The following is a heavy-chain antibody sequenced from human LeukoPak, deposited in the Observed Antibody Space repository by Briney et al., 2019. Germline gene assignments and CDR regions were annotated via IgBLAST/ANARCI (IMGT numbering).Heavy chain of an antibody. CDR1: GDSISSSSYC. V-gene: IGHV4-39*01. CDR3: ARHSRSAYTGYENTYDI. D-gene: IGHD5-12*01. Sequence: NPSEALSLTCTVSGDSISSSSYCWDWIRQPPGKGLEWIGIIYYSANTHYNPSLKTRITMSVDTSKNQFSLKLNSVTAADTGIYYCARHSRSAYTGYENTYDIWGQGTMVTVSS. J-gene: IGHJ3*02. CDR2: IYYSANT.